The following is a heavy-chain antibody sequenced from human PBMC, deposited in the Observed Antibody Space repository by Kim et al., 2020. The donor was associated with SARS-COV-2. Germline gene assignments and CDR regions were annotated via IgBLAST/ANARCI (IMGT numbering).Heavy chain of an antibody. Sequence: ASVKVSCKASGYTFTSYGISWVRQAPGQGLEWMGWISAYNGNTNYAQKLQGRVTMTTDTSTSTAYMELRSLRSDDTAVYYCARISWDIVVVVAATEGWFDPWGQGTLVTVSS. V-gene: IGHV1-18*01. CDR1: GYTFTSYG. CDR3: ARISWDIVVVVAATEGWFDP. J-gene: IGHJ5*02. D-gene: IGHD2-15*01. CDR2: ISAYNGNT.